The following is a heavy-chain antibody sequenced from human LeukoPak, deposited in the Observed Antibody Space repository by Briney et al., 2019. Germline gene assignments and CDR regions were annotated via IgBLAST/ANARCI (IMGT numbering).Heavy chain of an antibody. J-gene: IGHJ4*02. Sequence: GGSLRLSCAASGFTFSSYVMGWVRQAPGKGLEWVSGISGSGGSTYYADSVKGRFTISRDNSKSTLFLQMNSLRAEDTAVYYCAKGGKNVVGAYVFDYWGQGTLVTVSS. CDR3: AKGGKNVVGAYVFDY. CDR2: ISGSGGST. D-gene: IGHD1-26*01. V-gene: IGHV3-23*01. CDR1: GFTFSSYV.